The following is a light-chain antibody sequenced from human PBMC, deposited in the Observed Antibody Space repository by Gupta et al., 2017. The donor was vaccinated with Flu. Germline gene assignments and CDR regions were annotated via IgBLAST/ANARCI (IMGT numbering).Light chain of an antibody. CDR3: EQYGSSRT. CDR1: QSVSSSY. J-gene: IGKJ1*01. CDR2: GAS. V-gene: IGKV3-20*01. Sequence: EIVLTQSPGTLSLSPGERATLSCRASQSVSSSYLAWYQQKPGQAPRLLIYGASSRAPGIPDRFSCSGSVTDFTLTMSRRELEDFAVYYCEQYGSSRTFGQGTKVEIK.